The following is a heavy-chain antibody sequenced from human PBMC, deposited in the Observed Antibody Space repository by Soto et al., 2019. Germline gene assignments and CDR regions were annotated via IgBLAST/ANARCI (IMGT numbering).Heavy chain of an antibody. Sequence: PGGSLRLSCAASGFTFSSYAMSWVRQAPGKGLEWVSAISCSGGSTYYADSVKGRFTISRDNSKNTLYLQMNSLRAEDTAVYYCAKITIFGVVIRLAYWGQGTLVTVSS. CDR3: AKITIFGVVIRLAY. CDR2: ISCSGGST. D-gene: IGHD3-3*01. V-gene: IGHV3-23*01. J-gene: IGHJ4*02. CDR1: GFTFSSYA.